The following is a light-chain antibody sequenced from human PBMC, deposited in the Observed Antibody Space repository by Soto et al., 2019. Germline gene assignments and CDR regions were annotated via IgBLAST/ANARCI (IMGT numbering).Light chain of an antibody. CDR2: AAS. CDR3: QQANSLPLT. J-gene: IGKJ4*01. V-gene: IGKV1-12*01. Sequence: IRMTQSPSSLSASTGDRVTITCRASQGISNWLAWYQQKPGKAPKLLIYAASGLQSGVPSRFSGRGSGTDFTLTITSLQPEDFAAYYCQQANSLPLTFGGGTKVEIK. CDR1: QGISNW.